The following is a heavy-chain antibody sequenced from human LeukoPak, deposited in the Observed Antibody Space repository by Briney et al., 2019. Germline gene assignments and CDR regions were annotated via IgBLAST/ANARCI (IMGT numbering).Heavy chain of an antibody. V-gene: IGHV6-1*01. CDR2: TYYRSKWYN. CDR3: ARVDKGTFDY. D-gene: IGHD2-2*03. Sequence: SQTLSLTCALSGDSVSSNSAASNWIRQSPSRGLESLVRTYYRSKWYNDYAVSVKSRITINPDTSKTQFSLQLNSVTPEDTAVYYCARVDKGTFDYWGQGTLVTVSS. CDR1: GDSVSSNSAA. J-gene: IGHJ4*02.